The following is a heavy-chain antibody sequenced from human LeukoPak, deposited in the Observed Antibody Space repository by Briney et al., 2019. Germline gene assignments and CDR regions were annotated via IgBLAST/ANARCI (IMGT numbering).Heavy chain of an antibody. V-gene: IGHV3-7*01. Sequence: GGSLRLSCAASGFTFSNYWMSWVRQAPGKGLEWVANIKQDGSDKFYVDSVKGRFTISRDNAKNSLYLQMNSLRAEDTAVYYCASFRNYDFWSGYVWGQGTLVTVSS. D-gene: IGHD3-3*01. CDR1: GFTFSNYW. CDR2: IKQDGSDK. J-gene: IGHJ4*02. CDR3: ASFRNYDFWSGYV.